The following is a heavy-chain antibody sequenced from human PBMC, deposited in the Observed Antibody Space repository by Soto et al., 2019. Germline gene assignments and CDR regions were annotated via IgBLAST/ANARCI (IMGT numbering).Heavy chain of an antibody. Sequence: ASETLSLICAVYGGSFSGYYWSWIRQPPGKGLEWIGEINHSGSTNYNPSLKSRVTISVDDAKNSLYLQMNSLRAEDTGVYYCARDLGVAVATLTLEYWGQGTLVTVSS. D-gene: IGHD2-15*01. J-gene: IGHJ4*02. CDR1: GGSFSGYY. CDR2: INHSGST. CDR3: ARDLGVAVATLTLEY. V-gene: IGHV4-34*01.